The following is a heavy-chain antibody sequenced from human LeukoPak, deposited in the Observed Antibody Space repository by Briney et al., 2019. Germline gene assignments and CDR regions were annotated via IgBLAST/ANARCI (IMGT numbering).Heavy chain of an antibody. Sequence: ASVKVSCKASGYSFTSHHMHWARQAPGQGLEWMGIINPSDGDTTYAQKFQGRVIMTRDTSTSTVYMELNSLRSEDTAVYYCARRFYYYMDVWGTGTTVTVSS. CDR2: INPSDGDT. V-gene: IGHV1-46*01. J-gene: IGHJ6*03. CDR3: ARRFYYYMDV. CDR1: GYSFTSHH.